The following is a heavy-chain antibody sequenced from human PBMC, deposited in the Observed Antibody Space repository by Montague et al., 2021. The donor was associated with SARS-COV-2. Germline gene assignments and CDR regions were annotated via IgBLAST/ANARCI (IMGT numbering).Heavy chain of an antibody. D-gene: IGHD3-9*01. CDR3: ARSRENYNILTGYPYYFDY. J-gene: IGHJ4*02. CDR2: IYYSGST. Sequence: SETLSLTCTVSGGSISRYYWNWIRQPPGTGLELIAYIYYSGSTNYNPSLKSRVTISVDTSKNQFSLKLSSVTAADTAVYYCARSRENYNILTGYPYYFDYWGQGTLVTVSS. CDR1: GGSISRYY. V-gene: IGHV4-59*13.